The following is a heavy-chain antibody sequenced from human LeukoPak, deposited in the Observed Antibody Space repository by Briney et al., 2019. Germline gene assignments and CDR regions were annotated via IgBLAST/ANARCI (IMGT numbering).Heavy chain of an antibody. J-gene: IGHJ4*02. CDR3: TREGDYYDSGGYYRIDF. Sequence: SETLSLTCTVSGGSINAYYWSWIRQPPGKGLEWIGYVYHSGSTNYNPSLKSRVTMSVDTSNNQFSLKLSSVTAADTAMYYCTREGDYYDSGGYYRIDFWGQGTLVTVSS. D-gene: IGHD3-22*01. V-gene: IGHV4-59*01. CDR2: VYHSGST. CDR1: GGSINAYY.